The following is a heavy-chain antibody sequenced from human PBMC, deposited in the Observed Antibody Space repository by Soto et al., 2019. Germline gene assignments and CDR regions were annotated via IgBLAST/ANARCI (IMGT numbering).Heavy chain of an antibody. CDR2: IYHSGST. J-gene: IGHJ5*02. V-gene: IGHV4-4*02. CDR1: GGSIRSSNW. Sequence: SGTLSLTCAVSGGSIRSSNWWSWVRQPPGQRLEWIGEIYHSGSTNYNPSLKSRVTISVDKSKNQFSLKLSSVTAADTAVYYCARGAGVVVPATMLRFDTWGQGTLVTVSS. CDR3: ARGAGVVVPATMLRFDT. D-gene: IGHD2-2*01.